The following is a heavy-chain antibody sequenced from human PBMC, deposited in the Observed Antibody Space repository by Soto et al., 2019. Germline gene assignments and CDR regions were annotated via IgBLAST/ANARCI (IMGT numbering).Heavy chain of an antibody. V-gene: IGHV1-69*13. CDR1: GGTFSSYA. CDR3: ARDRHGDYDYYYHGMDV. D-gene: IGHD4-17*01. J-gene: IGHJ6*02. CDR2: IIPIFGTA. Sequence: ASVKVSCKASGGTFSSYAISWVRQAPGQGLEWMGGIIPIFGTANYAQKFQGRVTITADESTSTAYMELSSLRSEDTAVYYCARDRHGDYDYYYHGMDVWGQGTTVTVSS.